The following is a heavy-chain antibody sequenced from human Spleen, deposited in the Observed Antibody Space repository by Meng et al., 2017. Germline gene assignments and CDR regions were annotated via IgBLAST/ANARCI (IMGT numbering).Heavy chain of an antibody. D-gene: IGHD4-11*01. CDR1: GYSISSDYY. Sequence: SETLSLTCTVSGYSISSDYYWGWIRQPPGKGLEWIGSIYHSGITYYNPSLESRATISVDTSQNNPSLKLSSVTAADSAVYYCARGPTTMAHDFDYWGQGTLVTVSS. J-gene: IGHJ4*02. CDR3: ARGPTTMAHDFDY. V-gene: IGHV4-38-2*02. CDR2: IYHSGIT.